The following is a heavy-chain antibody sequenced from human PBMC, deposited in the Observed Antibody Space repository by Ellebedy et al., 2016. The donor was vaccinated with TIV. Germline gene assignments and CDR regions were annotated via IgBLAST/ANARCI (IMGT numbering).Heavy chain of an antibody. D-gene: IGHD6-19*01. CDR3: ARTHRSGWFDF. CDR2: TIPIFGTS. J-gene: IGHJ4*02. Sequence: SVKVSCXTSGGTFSNYTFTWVRQAPGQGLEWMGGTIPIFGTSNYAPKFRGRVTITADESTSTAYMTLSSLRSEDTAVYYCARTHRSGWFDFWGQGTLVIVSS. V-gene: IGHV1-69*13. CDR1: GGTFSNYT.